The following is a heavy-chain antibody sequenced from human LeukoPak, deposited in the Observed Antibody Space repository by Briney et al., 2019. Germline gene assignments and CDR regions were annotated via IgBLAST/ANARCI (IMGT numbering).Heavy chain of an antibody. Sequence: SETLSLTCTVSGGAVSSGSYYWSWLRQPPGQGLEWIGYIHYSGSTKYNPPLKSRVTMSVDTSKNQFSLKVTSVTAADTAIYYCTRTNYGDYNWFDPWGQGTLVTVSS. V-gene: IGHV4-61*01. CDR3: TRTNYGDYNWFDP. D-gene: IGHD4-17*01. CDR1: GGAVSSGSYY. CDR2: IHYSGST. J-gene: IGHJ5*02.